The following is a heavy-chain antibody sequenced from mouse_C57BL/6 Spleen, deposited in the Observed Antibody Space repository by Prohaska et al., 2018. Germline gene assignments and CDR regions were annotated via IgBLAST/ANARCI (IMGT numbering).Heavy chain of an antibody. CDR2: IDPSDSYT. V-gene: IGHV1-50*01. J-gene: IGHJ4*01. D-gene: IGHD2-5*01. CDR3: ARRGYSKRAMDY. CDR1: GYTFTSYW. Sequence: QVQLQQPGAELVKPGASVKLSCKASGYTFTSYWMQWVKQRPGQGLEWIGEIDPSDSYTNYNQKFKGKATLTVDTSSSTAYMQLSSLTSGDSAVYYCARRGYSKRAMDYWGQGTSVTVSS.